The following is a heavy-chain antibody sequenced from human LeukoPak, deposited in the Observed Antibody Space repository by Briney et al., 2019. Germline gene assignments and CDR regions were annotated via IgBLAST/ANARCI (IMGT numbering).Heavy chain of an antibody. J-gene: IGHJ4*02. D-gene: IGHD3-10*01. V-gene: IGHV3-9*01. Sequence: GGSLRLSCAASGFTFDDYAMHWVRQAPGKGLEWVSGISWNSGSIGYADSVKGRFTISRDNAKNSLYLQMNSLRAEDTALYYCARDTHYYGSGSYLGVLFDYWGQGTLVTVSS. CDR2: ISWNSGSI. CDR1: GFTFDDYA. CDR3: ARDTHYYGSGSYLGVLFDY.